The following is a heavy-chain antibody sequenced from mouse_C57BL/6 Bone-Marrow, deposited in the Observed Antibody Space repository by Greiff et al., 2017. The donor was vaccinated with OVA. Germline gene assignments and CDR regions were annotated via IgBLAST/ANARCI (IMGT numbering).Heavy chain of an antibody. D-gene: IGHD1-1*01. CDR1: GFTFSSYA. Sequence: EVKLVESGGGLVKPGGSLKLSCAASGFTFSSYAMSWVRQTPEKRLEWVATISDGGSYTYYPDNVKGRFTISRDKATNTLYLQMSSLKSEDTAVYYCATAVYDGPFAYWGQGTLVTVSA. J-gene: IGHJ3*01. CDR2: ISDGGSYT. V-gene: IGHV5-4*03. CDR3: ATAVYDGPFAY.